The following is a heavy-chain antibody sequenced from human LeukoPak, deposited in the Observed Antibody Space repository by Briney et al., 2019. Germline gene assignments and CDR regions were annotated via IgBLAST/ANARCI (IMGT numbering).Heavy chain of an antibody. Sequence: SETLSLTCTVSGGSISSSSYYWGWIRQPPGKGLEWIGSIYYSGSTYYNPSLKSRVTISVDTSKNQFSLKLSSVTAADTAVYYCARGEGIAVAGNYFDYWGQGTLVTVSS. D-gene: IGHD6-19*01. CDR1: GGSISSSSYY. CDR3: ARGEGIAVAGNYFDY. J-gene: IGHJ4*02. V-gene: IGHV4-39*07. CDR2: IYYSGST.